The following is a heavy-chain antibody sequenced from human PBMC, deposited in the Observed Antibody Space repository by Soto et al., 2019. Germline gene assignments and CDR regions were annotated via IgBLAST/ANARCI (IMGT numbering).Heavy chain of an antibody. CDR2: IYSGGST. V-gene: IGHV3-53*01. D-gene: IGHD3-22*01. CDR3: ARGSPGYYYSSVPLDY. Sequence: GGSLRLSCAASGFTVSSNYMSWVRQAPGKGLEWVSVIYSGGSTYYADSVKGRFTISRDNSKNTLYLQMNSLRAEDTAVYYCARGSPGYYYSSVPLDYWRQGTLVTVSS. J-gene: IGHJ4*02. CDR1: GFTVSSNY.